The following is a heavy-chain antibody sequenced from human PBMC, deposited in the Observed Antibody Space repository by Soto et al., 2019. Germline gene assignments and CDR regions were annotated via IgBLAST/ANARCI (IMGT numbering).Heavy chain of an antibody. J-gene: IGHJ4*02. CDR3: ARDLFEYSSSQFDY. CDR2: IWYDGSNK. Sequence: VGSLRLSCAASGFTFSSYGMHWVRQAPGKGLEWVAFIWYDGSNKYYADSVKGRFTISRDNSKNTLYLQMNSLRAEDTAVYYCARDLFEYSSSQFDYWGQGTLVTVSS. D-gene: IGHD6-6*01. CDR1: GFTFSSYG. V-gene: IGHV3-33*01.